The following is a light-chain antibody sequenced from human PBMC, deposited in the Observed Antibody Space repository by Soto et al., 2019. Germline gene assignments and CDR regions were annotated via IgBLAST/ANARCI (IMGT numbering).Light chain of an antibody. J-gene: IGLJ1*01. CDR3: SSYTSSGTRV. CDR1: NSDVGGYNY. Sequence: QSALAQPACVSVSPGQSITISCTGTNSDVGGYNYVSWYQQHPGKAPKLMIYEVSNRPSGVSNRFSGSKSGNTASLTISGLQAEDEADYYCSSYTSSGTRVFGTGTKVTVL. V-gene: IGLV2-14*01. CDR2: EVS.